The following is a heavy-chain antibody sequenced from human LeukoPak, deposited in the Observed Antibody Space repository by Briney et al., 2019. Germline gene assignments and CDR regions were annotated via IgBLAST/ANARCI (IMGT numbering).Heavy chain of an antibody. V-gene: IGHV1-8*03. CDR2: INPNSGST. D-gene: IGHD1-26*01. J-gene: IGHJ4*02. CDR1: GYTFTRYD. Sequence: APAKVSCKASGYTFTRYDIHWVRQANGRGLEWMGWINPNSGSTGYSQKFRGRVTFTTDTSISAAYLELSSLKSEDTALYYCARGRSGTHLLAEFDYWGQGTLVIASS. CDR3: ARGRSGTHLLAEFDY.